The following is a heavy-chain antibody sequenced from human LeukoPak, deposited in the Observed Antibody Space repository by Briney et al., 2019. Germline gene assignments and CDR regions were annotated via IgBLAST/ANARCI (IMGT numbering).Heavy chain of an antibody. D-gene: IGHD3-9*01. CDR1: GLTFSSYW. CDR2: IRHDGSNK. V-gene: IGHV3-30*02. CDR3: ASGGYDLLTASGY. Sequence: GGSLRLSCAASGLTFSSYWMSWVRQAPGKGLEWVAFIRHDGSNKYYAESVKGRFTISRDNSNNMLYLQMNSLRAEDTALYYCASGGYDLLTASGYWGQGTLVTVSS. J-gene: IGHJ4*02.